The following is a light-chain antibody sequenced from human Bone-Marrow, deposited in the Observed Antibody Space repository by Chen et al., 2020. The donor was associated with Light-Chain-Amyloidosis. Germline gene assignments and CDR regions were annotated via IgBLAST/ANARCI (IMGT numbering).Light chain of an antibody. Sequence: SYELTQPPSVSVSPGQTARITCSGDDLPTKYAYWYQQKPGQAPVLVIHRDTERPSGISVRFSCSSAATTSTLTIIGVQAEDVADSHCQSAVRIGTYEVIFGVGTKLTVL. V-gene: IGLV3-25*03. CDR2: RDT. CDR3: QSAVRIGTYEVI. CDR1: DLPTKY. J-gene: IGLJ2*01.